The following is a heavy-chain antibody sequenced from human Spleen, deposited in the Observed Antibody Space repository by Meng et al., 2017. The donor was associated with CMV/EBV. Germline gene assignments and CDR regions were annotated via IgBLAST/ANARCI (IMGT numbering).Heavy chain of an antibody. CDR1: GYTFTGYY. D-gene: IGHD6-6*01. V-gene: IGHV1-2*02. CDR2: INPNSGGT. CDR3: ASGMYSSSGIGMDV. Sequence: ASVKVSCKASGYTFTGYYMHWVRQAPGQGLEWMGWINPNSGGTNYAQKVQGRVTMTRDTSISTAYMELSRLRSDDTAVYYWASGMYSSSGIGMDVWGQGTTVTVSS. J-gene: IGHJ6*02.